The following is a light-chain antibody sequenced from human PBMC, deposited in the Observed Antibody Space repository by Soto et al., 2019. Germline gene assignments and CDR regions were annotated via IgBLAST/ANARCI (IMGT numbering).Light chain of an antibody. CDR3: CSYAGNSLGV. J-gene: IGLJ3*02. CDR1: SSDVGGYNY. CDR2: DVS. V-gene: IGLV2-11*01. Sequence: QSVLTQPRSVSGSPGQSVTISCTGTSSDVGGYNYVSWYQQHPGKAPKLMIYDVSKWPSGVPDRFSGSKSGNTASLTISGLQAEDEADYDCCSYAGNSLGVFGGGTQLTVL.